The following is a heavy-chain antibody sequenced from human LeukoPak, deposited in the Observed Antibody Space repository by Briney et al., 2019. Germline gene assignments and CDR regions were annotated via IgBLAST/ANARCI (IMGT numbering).Heavy chain of an antibody. J-gene: IGHJ4*02. V-gene: IGHV1-46*01. CDR1: GYTFTSYY. CDR2: INPSGGST. CDR3: ARGDFGVVSVDY. Sequence: ASVKVSRKASGYTFTSYYMHWERQAPGQGLEWMGIINPSGGSTSYAQKFQGRVTMTRDTSTSTVYMELSSLRSEDTAVYYCARGDFGVVSVDYWGQGTLVTVSS. D-gene: IGHD3-3*01.